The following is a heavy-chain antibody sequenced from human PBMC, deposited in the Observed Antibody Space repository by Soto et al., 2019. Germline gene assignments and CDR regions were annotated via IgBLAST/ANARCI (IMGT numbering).Heavy chain of an antibody. CDR3: AKGRGYCSGGSCYLVNAFDI. V-gene: IGHV3-23*01. J-gene: IGHJ3*02. CDR1: GFTFSSYA. D-gene: IGHD2-15*01. Sequence: GGSLRLSCAASGFTFSSYAMAWVRQAPGRGLEWVSATTGSGFSTYYADSVKGRFTISRDNSKNTLYLQMNSLRVEDTAVYYCAKGRGYCSGGSCYLVNAFDIWGQGTMVTVSS. CDR2: TTGSGFST.